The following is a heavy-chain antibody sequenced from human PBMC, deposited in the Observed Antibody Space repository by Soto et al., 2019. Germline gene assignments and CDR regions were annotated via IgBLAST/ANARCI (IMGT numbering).Heavy chain of an antibody. Sequence: SETPSLTCTVSGCSISSSSYYWCWILQPPGKGLEWIGSIYYSGSTYYNPPLKSRVTISVDTSKNQFSLKLSSVTAADTAVYYCARRPFEPFTLRGYSPYATDFPCQGTSVTVSS. CDR2: IYYSGST. J-gene: IGHJ6*02. D-gene: IGHD2-15*01. CDR3: ARRPFEPFTLRGYSPYATDF. V-gene: IGHV4-39*01. CDR1: GCSISSSSYY.